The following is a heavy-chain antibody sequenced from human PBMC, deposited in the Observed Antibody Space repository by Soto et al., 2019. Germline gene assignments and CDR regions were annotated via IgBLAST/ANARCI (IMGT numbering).Heavy chain of an antibody. CDR3: AFRQEYRGSWVSGWFDP. D-gene: IGHD6-13*01. J-gene: IGHJ5*02. V-gene: IGHV2-5*06. Sequence: QITLKESGPTVVKPTQTLTLTCTFSGFSLSTSGVGVGWIRQPPGKALEWLALLYWDDDKRYRPYLKTRLTINKDTPRTQVVLTMTNMDPVDTATYYCAFRQEYRGSWVSGWFDPWGQGTLVTVSS. CDR2: LYWDDDK. CDR1: GFSLSTSGVG.